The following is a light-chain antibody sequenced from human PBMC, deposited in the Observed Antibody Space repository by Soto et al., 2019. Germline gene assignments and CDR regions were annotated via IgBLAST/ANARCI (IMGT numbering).Light chain of an antibody. V-gene: IGKV3-11*01. CDR2: DAS. CDR3: QHRTNWPRT. CDR1: QTVGTF. J-gene: IGKJ2*01. Sequence: EIVLTQSPATLSLSPGERATLSCRASQTVGTFLAWYQQKPGQAPRLVIYDASKRATGIPARFSGTGSGTEFALTISSIEPEDFAVYYCQHRTNWPRTFGQGTNLDIK.